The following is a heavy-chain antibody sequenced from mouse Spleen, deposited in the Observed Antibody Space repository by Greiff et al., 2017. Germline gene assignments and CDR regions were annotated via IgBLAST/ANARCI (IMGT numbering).Heavy chain of an antibody. Sequence: QVHVKQSGPELVKPGASVKISCKASGYSFTSYYIHWVKQRPGQGLEWIGWIYPGSGNTKYNEKFKGKATLTADTSSSTAYMQLSSLTSEDSAVYYCAREGTLYAMDYWGQGTSVTVSS. CDR3: AREGTLYAMDY. V-gene: IGHV1-66*01. J-gene: IGHJ4*01. D-gene: IGHD3-3*01. CDR1: GYSFTSYY. CDR2: IYPGSGNT.